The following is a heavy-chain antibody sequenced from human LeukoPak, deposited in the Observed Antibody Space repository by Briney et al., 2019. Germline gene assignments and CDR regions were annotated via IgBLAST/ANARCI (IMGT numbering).Heavy chain of an antibody. CDR2: INHSGST. CDR1: GGSFSGYY. Sequence: SETLSLTCAVYGGSFSGYYWSWIRQPPGKGLEWIGEINHSGSTNYNPSLKSRVTISVGTSKNQFSLKLSSVTAADTAVYYCARGGTMVRGVIIPKNYYYGMDVWGKGTTVTVSS. CDR3: ARGGTMVRGVIIPKNYYYGMDV. J-gene: IGHJ6*04. D-gene: IGHD3-10*01. V-gene: IGHV4-34*01.